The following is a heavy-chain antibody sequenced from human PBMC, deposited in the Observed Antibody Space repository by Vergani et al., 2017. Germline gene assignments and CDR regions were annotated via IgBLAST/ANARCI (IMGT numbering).Heavy chain of an antibody. J-gene: IGHJ4*02. CDR3: ARADSGSYDY. CDR2: INPNSGGT. D-gene: IGHD1-26*01. V-gene: IGHV1-2*04. Sequence: QVQLVQSGAEVKKPGASVKVSCKASGYPFTGYYMHGVRQAPGQGLEWMGWINPNSGGTNYAKKFQGWVTMTRDTSISTAYMELSRLRSDDTAVYYCARADSGSYDYWGQGTLVTVSS. CDR1: GYPFTGYY.